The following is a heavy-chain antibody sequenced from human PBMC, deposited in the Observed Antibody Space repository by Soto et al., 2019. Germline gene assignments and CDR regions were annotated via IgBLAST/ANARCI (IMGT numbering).Heavy chain of an antibody. CDR1: GGSISSCY. D-gene: IGHD2-2*01. J-gene: IGHJ6*02. Sequence: PSETLSLTCTVSGGSISSCYWSWIRQPAGKGLEWIGRIYTSGSTNYNPSLKSRVTMSLDTSKNQFSLKLTSVAAADTALYYCARGNCSSPNCYSFSGYYGMDVWGQGTTVTVSS. CDR3: ARGNCSSPNCYSFSGYYGMDV. V-gene: IGHV4-4*07. CDR2: IYTSGST.